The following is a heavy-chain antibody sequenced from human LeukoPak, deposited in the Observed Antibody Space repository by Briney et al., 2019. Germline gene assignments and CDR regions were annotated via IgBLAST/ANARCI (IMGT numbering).Heavy chain of an antibody. V-gene: IGHV1-2*04. CDR2: INPNSGGT. D-gene: IGHD4-17*01. Sequence: ASINVSCKASGYTFTGYYMHWVRQALGQGLEWMGWINPNSGGTNYAQKFQGWVTMTRDTSISTAYMELSRLRSDDTAVYYCARASIDYGDYVFDYWGQRTLVTVSS. J-gene: IGHJ4*02. CDR3: ARASIDYGDYVFDY. CDR1: GYTFTGYY.